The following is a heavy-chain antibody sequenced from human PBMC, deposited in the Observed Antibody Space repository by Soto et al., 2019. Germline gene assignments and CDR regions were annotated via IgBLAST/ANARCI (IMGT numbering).Heavy chain of an antibody. CDR1: GGTFGSDA. J-gene: IGHJ5*02. CDR3: ARDRTDSGYYTNWLDP. Sequence: GASVKVSCKASGGTFGSDAITWVRQAPGQGLEWVGWNIVFFGATNYSQNLQGRVTMSADKSTLTAYLELKNLTSDDTAVYYCARDRTDSGYYTNWLDPWGQGTQVTVSS. V-gene: IGHV1-69*06. CDR2: NIVFFGAT. D-gene: IGHD3-22*01.